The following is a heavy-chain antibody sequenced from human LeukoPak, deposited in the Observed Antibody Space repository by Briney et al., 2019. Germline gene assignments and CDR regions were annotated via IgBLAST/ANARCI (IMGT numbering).Heavy chain of an antibody. V-gene: IGHV1-69*13. D-gene: IGHD2-15*01. J-gene: IGHJ5*02. CDR1: GGTFSSYA. CDR2: IIPIFGTA. Sequence: SVKVSCKASGGTFSSYAISWVRQAPGQGLEWMGGIIPIFGTANYAQKFQGRVTITADESTSTACMELSSLRSEDTAVYYCARGPDIVVVVAATGPYNWFDPWGQGTLVTVSS. CDR3: ARGPDIVVVVAATGPYNWFDP.